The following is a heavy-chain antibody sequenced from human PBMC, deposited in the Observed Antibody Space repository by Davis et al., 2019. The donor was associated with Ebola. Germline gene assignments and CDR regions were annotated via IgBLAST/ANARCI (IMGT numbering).Heavy chain of an antibody. J-gene: IGHJ4*02. V-gene: IGHV3-48*02. D-gene: IGHD2/OR15-2a*01. Sequence: GGSLRLSCAASGFTFSSYTMNWVRQAPGKGLEWVSYISSSSSTIYYADSVKGRFTVSRDNAKNSLYLQMNSLRDEDTAVYYCAREAFILSLSTRLVGYFDYWGQGTLVTVSS. CDR1: GFTFSSYT. CDR2: ISSSSSTI. CDR3: AREAFILSLSTRLVGYFDY.